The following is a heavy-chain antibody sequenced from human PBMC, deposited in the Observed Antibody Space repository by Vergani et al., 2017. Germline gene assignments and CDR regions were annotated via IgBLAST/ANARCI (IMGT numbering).Heavy chain of an antibody. CDR2: IIPIFGTA. Sequence: QVQLVQSGAEVKKPGSSVKVSCKASGGTFSSYAISWVRQAPGQGLEWMGGIIPIFGTANYAQKFQGRVTITADESTGTAYMELSSLRSEDTAVYNCARVDLPELSAHRFYYYYYIDVWGEGTAVTVSS. J-gene: IGHJ6*03. D-gene: IGHD3-10*01. CDR1: GGTFSSYA. CDR3: ARVDLPELSAHRFYYYYYIDV. V-gene: IGHV1-69*01.